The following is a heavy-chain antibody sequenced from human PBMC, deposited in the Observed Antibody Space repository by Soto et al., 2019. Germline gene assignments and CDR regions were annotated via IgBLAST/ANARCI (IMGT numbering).Heavy chain of an antibody. CDR2: ISGSGGST. Sequence: GGSLRLSCAASGFTFSSYAISWVRQAPGKGLEWVSAISGSGGSTYYADSVKGRFTISRDNSKNTLYLQMNSLRAEDTAVYYCAKTGGDSSYYYYYYMDVWGKGTTVTVSS. CDR3: AKTGGDSSYYYYYYMDV. J-gene: IGHJ6*03. V-gene: IGHV3-23*01. D-gene: IGHD4-17*01. CDR1: GFTFSSYA.